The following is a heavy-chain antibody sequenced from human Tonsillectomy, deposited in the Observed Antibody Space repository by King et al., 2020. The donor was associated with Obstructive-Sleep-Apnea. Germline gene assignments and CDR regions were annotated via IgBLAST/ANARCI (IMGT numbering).Heavy chain of an antibody. CDR3: ARLIGRGSGWYFDL. D-gene: IGHD3-10*01. V-gene: IGHV3-7*03. CDR1: GFTFSSYW. CDR2: IKQDGSEK. J-gene: IGHJ2*01. Sequence: QLVKSGGGLVQPGGSLRLSCAASGFTFSSYWMSWVRQAPGKGLEWVANIKQDGSEKYYVDSVKGRFTISRDNAKNSLYLQMNSLRAEDTAVYYCARLIGRGSGWYFDLWGRGTLVTVSS.